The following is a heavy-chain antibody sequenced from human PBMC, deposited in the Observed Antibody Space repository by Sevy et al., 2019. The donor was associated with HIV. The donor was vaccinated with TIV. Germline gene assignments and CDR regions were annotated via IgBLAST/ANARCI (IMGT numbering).Heavy chain of an antibody. D-gene: IGHD4-17*01. CDR3: ARDPYGGNPEDAFDI. J-gene: IGHJ3*02. CDR1: GFTFSDYY. Sequence: GGSLRLSCAASGFTFSDYYMSWIRQAPGKGLEWVSYISSSGNTIYYAHSVKGRFTISRDNAKNSLYLQMNSLRAEDTAVYYCARDPYGGNPEDAFDIWGQGTMVTVSS. V-gene: IGHV3-11*01. CDR2: ISSSGNTI.